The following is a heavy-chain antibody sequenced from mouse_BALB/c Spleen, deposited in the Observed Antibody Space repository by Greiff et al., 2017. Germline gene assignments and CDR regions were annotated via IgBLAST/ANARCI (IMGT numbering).Heavy chain of an antibody. V-gene: IGHV1-87*01. CDR3: ARDGNYAFAY. CDR1: GYTFTSYW. J-gene: IGHJ3*01. D-gene: IGHD2-1*01. Sequence: VQLQQSGAELARPGASVKLSCKASGYTFTSYWMQWVKQRPGQGLEWIGAIYPGDGDTRYTQKFKGKATLTADKSSSTAYMQLSSLASEDSAVYYCARDGNYAFAYWGQGTLVTVSA. CDR2: IYPGDGDT.